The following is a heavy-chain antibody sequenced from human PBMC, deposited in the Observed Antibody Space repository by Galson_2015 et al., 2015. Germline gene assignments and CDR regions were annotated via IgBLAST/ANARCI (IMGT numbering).Heavy chain of an antibody. CDR2: IIPIFGTA. D-gene: IGHD2-2*01. J-gene: IGHJ6*02. CDR3: AGGEGIVVVPAAMGYYYYYGMDV. Sequence: SVKVSCKASGYTFTSYAISWVRQAPEQGLEWMGGIIPIFGTANYAQKFQGRVTITADESTSTAYMEPSSLRSEDTAVYYCAGGEGIVVVPAAMGYYYYYGMDVWGQGTTVTVSS. V-gene: IGHV1-69*13. CDR1: GYTFTSYA.